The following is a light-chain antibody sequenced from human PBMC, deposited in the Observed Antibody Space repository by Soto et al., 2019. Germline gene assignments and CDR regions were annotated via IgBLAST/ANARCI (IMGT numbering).Light chain of an antibody. CDR3: TSYVGSNIWV. Sequence: QSVLTQPPSASGSPGQSVTISCTGTSSDVGAYKDVSWYQQYPVKAPKLMIYEVSKRPSGVHDRFSGSKSGNTASLTVSGLQAEDEAYYYCTSYVGSNIWVFGGGTKLTVL. CDR1: SSDVGAYKD. V-gene: IGLV2-8*01. CDR2: EVS. J-gene: IGLJ3*02.